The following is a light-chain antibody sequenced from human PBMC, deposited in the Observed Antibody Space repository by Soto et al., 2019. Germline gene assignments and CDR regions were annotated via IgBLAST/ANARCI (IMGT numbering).Light chain of an antibody. J-gene: IGLJ2*01. CDR1: SSDVGAYNY. CDR2: DVA. Sequence: LTQPASVSASPGQSITISCTGISSDVGAYNYVSWYQQPPGKAPTLIIYDVAVRPSGVSSRFSGSKSANTASLTISGLQAEDEGDYYCTSYTTSTIVAFGGGTKVTVL. V-gene: IGLV2-14*01. CDR3: TSYTTSTIVA.